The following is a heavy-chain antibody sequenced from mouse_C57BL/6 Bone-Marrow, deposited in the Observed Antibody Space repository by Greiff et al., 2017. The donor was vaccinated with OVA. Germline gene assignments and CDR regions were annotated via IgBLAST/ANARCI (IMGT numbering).Heavy chain of an antibody. V-gene: IGHV1-72*01. Sequence: VKLQQPGAELVKPGASVKLSCKASGYTFTSYWMHWVKQRPGRGLEWIGRIDPHSGGTKYNEKFKSKATLTVDKPSSAAYMQLSSLTSEDSAVYYCARYGGSSPAWFAYWGQGTLVTVSA. CDR1: GYTFTSYW. J-gene: IGHJ3*01. CDR2: IDPHSGGT. D-gene: IGHD1-1*01. CDR3: ARYGGSSPAWFAY.